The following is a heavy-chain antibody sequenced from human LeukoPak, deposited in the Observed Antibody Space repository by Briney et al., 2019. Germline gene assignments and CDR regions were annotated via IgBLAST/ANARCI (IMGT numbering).Heavy chain of an antibody. D-gene: IGHD6-19*01. CDR2: IYTSGST. Sequence: PSETLSLTCAVYGGSFSGYYWSWIRQPAGKGLEWIGRIYTSGSTNYNPSLKSRVTMSVDTSKNQFSLKLSSVTAADTAVYYCAGYSSGWYPSTPFDYWGQGTLVTVSS. CDR1: GGSFSGYY. CDR3: AGYSSGWYPSTPFDY. V-gene: IGHV4-59*10. J-gene: IGHJ4*02.